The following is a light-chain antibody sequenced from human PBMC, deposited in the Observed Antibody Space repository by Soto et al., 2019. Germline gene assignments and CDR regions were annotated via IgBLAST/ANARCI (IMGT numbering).Light chain of an antibody. CDR3: SSYTSSSRV. J-gene: IGLJ2*01. CDR1: SSGVGGYNY. V-gene: IGLV2-14*01. Sequence: QSALTQPASVSGSPGQSSTISCTGTSSGVGGYNYVSWYQHHPGKAPKLMIYEVSNRPSGVSNRFSGAQSGNTASLTISGLQAEDEADYYCSSYTSSSRVFGGGTKLTVL. CDR2: EVS.